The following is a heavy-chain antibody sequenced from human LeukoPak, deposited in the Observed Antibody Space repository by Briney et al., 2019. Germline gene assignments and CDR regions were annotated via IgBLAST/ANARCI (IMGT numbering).Heavy chain of an antibody. Sequence: PGGSLRLPCAASVHTFSNVYMRWVRQAPGKGLEWVGRIKSKTDGGTTDYAAPVKGRFTISRDDSKNTLYLQMSSLKTEDTAVYYCTTEHYYDSSGYPYFDSWGQGNLVTVSS. V-gene: IGHV3-15*01. D-gene: IGHD3-22*01. J-gene: IGHJ4*02. CDR3: TTEHYYDSSGYPYFDS. CDR2: IKSKTDGGTT. CDR1: VHTFSNVY.